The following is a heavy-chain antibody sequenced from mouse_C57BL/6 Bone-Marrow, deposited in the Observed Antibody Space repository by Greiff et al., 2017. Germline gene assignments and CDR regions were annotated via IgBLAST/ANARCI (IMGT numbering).Heavy chain of an antibody. CDR1: GYTFTGYG. Sequence: QVQLQQSGAELARPGASVKLSCKASGYTFTGYGISWVKQRTGQGLEWIGEIYPRSGNTYYNEKFKGKATLTADKSSSTAYMELRSLTSEDSAVYICAREDNLRMDYWGQGTSVTVSS. J-gene: IGHJ4*01. D-gene: IGHD1-3*01. CDR2: IYPRSGNT. V-gene: IGHV1-81*01. CDR3: AREDNLRMDY.